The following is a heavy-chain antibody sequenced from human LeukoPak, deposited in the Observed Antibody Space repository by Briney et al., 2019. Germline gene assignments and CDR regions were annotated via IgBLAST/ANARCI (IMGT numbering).Heavy chain of an antibody. Sequence: SVKVSCKASGGTFSSYAISWVRQAPGQGLEWMGRIIPIFGTANYAQKFQGRVTITTDESTSTAYMELSSPRSEDTAVYYCAREGSSGSYYSYYYYMDVWGKGTTVTVSS. CDR3: AREGSSGSYYSYYYYMDV. V-gene: IGHV1-69*05. D-gene: IGHD1-26*01. CDR2: IIPIFGTA. CDR1: GGTFSSYA. J-gene: IGHJ6*03.